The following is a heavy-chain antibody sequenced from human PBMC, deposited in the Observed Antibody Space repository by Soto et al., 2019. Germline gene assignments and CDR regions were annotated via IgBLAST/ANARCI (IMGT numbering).Heavy chain of an antibody. CDR2: IYYSGST. CDR3: ARETVGSVTTYPDY. D-gene: IGHD4-17*01. CDR1: GGSISSYY. V-gene: IGHV4-59*04. J-gene: IGHJ4*02. Sequence: SETLSLTCTVSGGSISSYYWSWIRQPPGKGLEWIGYIYYSGSTYYXAXXXXXXXXXXXTSXXQFSLKLSSVTAADTAVYYCARETVGSVTTYPDYWGQGTLVTVSS.